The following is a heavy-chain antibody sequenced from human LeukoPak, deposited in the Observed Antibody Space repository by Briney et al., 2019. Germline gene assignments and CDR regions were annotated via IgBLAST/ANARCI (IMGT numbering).Heavy chain of an antibody. Sequence: GASVKVSCKASGYTFTSYDINWVRQATGQGLEWMGWMNPNSGNTGYAQKFQGRVTITRNTSISTAYMELSSLRSEDTAVYYCARGLTQMITFGGVIVSFDYWGQGTLVTVSS. CDR3: ARGLTQMITFGGVIVSFDY. CDR2: MNPNSGNT. V-gene: IGHV1-8*03. D-gene: IGHD3-16*02. CDR1: GYTFTSYD. J-gene: IGHJ4*02.